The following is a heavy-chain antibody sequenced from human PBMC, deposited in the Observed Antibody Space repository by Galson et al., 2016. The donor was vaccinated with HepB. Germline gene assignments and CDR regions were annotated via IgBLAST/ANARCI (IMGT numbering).Heavy chain of an antibody. CDR2: MNPNSGNT. V-gene: IGHV1-8*02. J-gene: IGHJ4*02. Sequence: SVKVSCKASGGTFNNYAVSWVRQAPGLGLEWMGWMNPNSGNTGYARKFQGRISMTRDTSISTAYLELSSLRSEDTAVYYCLRFHFSGWPPLDYWGQGTLVTVSS. CDR1: GGTFNNYA. CDR3: LRFHFSGWPPLDY. D-gene: IGHD6-19*01.